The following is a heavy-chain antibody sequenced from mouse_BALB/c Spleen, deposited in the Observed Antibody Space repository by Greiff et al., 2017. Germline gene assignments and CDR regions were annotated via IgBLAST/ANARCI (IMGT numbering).Heavy chain of an antibody. CDR3: ARDGYYFDY. Sequence: EVKLMESGGSLVQPGGSLRLSCATSGFTFTDYYMSWVRQPPGKALEWLGFIRNKANGYTTEYSASVKGRFTISRDNSQSILYLQMNTLRAEDSATYYCARDGYYFDYWGQGTTLTVSS. J-gene: IGHJ2*01. V-gene: IGHV7-3*02. CDR2: IRNKANGYTT. CDR1: GFTFTDYY.